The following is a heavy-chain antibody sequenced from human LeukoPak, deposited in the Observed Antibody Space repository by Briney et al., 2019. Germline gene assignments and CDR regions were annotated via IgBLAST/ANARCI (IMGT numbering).Heavy chain of an antibody. CDR1: GFTFSNYA. V-gene: IGHV3-23*01. CDR3: AKVLTGYYYYMDV. CDR2: IGGSGGST. Sequence: GGSLRLSCAASGFTFSNYAMSWVRQAPGKGLEWVSGIGGSGGSTFYAESVKGRFTISRDNPKNTVYLQMNSLRAEDTAVYYCAKVLTGYYYYMDVWGKGTTVTVSS. J-gene: IGHJ6*03.